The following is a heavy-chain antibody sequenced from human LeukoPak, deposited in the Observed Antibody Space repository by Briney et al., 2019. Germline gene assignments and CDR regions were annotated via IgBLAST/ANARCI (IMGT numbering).Heavy chain of an antibody. CDR1: GFTFSSHG. V-gene: IGHV3-7*03. D-gene: IGHD3-22*01. J-gene: IGHJ4*02. Sequence: PGGTLRLSCAASGFTFSSHGMNWVRQAPGKGLEWVANIKQDGSEKYYVDSVKGRFTISRDNAKNSLYLQMNSLRAEDTAVYYCAREGSSGYYHKYYFDYWGQGTLVTVSS. CDR2: IKQDGSEK. CDR3: AREGSSGYYHKYYFDY.